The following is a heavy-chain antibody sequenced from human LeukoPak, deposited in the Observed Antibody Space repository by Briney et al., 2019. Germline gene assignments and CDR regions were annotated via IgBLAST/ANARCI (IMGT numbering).Heavy chain of an antibody. J-gene: IGHJ4*02. V-gene: IGHV3-7*01. Sequence: GGSLRLSCAASGFTFSSYWMSWVRQAPGKGLEWVANIKQDGSEKYYVDSVKGRFTISRDNAKNTLYLQMNSLRAEDTAVYYCATDVPAASIFGYWGQGTLVTVSS. CDR2: IKQDGSEK. D-gene: IGHD2-2*01. CDR3: ATDVPAASIFGY. CDR1: GFTFSSYW.